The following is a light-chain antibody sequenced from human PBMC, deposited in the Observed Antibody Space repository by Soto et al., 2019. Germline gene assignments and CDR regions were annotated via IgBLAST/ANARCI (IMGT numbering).Light chain of an antibody. CDR3: QQYGNSPPLT. V-gene: IGKV2-28*01. CDR1: HSLFHSNGYTY. Sequence: DIVVTQSPLSLPVTPGEPASISCRSSHSLFHSNGYTYLDWYQQKPGKAPKLLIYAASSLQSGVPSRFSGSGSGTDFTLTISRLEPEDFALYYCQQYGNSPPLTFGGGTKWIS. CDR2: AAS. J-gene: IGKJ4*01.